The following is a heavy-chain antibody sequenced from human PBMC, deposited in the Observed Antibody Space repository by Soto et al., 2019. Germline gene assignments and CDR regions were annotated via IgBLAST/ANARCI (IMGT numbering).Heavy chain of an antibody. D-gene: IGHD1-1*01. CDR1: GGSISSTRYY. V-gene: IGHV4-39*01. CDR3: VSGPGTTADY. J-gene: IGHJ4*02. CDR2: TYYTGST. Sequence: SETLSLTCTVSGGSISSTRYYWGWIRQPPGKGLEWIGTTYYTGSTYYNPALKSRVTISVDMSKNQFSLKVRSVTAADTAVYYCVSGPGTTADYWGQGTLVTVSS.